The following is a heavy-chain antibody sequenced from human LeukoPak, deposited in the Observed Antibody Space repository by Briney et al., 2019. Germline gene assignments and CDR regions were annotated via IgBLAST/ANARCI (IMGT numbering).Heavy chain of an antibody. CDR2: ITGSGSTI. V-gene: IGHV3-48*04. CDR1: GFTFSSYA. CDR3: ARVSYSSSWYFRWPQTSGAFDI. Sequence: PGGSLRLSCAASGFTFSSYAMSWVRQAPRKGLEWVSAITGSGSTIYYADSVKGRFTISRDNAKNSLYLQMNSLRAEDTAVYYCARVSYSSSWYFRWPQTSGAFDIWGQGTMVTVSS. J-gene: IGHJ3*02. D-gene: IGHD6-13*01.